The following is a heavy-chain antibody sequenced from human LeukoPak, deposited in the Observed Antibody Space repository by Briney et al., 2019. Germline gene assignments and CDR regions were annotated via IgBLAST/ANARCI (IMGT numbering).Heavy chain of an antibody. J-gene: IGHJ4*02. V-gene: IGHV3-48*03. CDR3: AGYSSGWYSLSY. D-gene: IGHD6-19*01. CDR2: ISSTGSTI. Sequence: PGGSLRLSCAASGFTFSSYEMNWVRQAPGKGLEWVSYISSTGSTIYNAVSVKGRFTISRDNAKSSLYLQMDTLRAEDTAVYYCAGYSSGWYSLSYWGRGALVTVSS. CDR1: GFTFSSYE.